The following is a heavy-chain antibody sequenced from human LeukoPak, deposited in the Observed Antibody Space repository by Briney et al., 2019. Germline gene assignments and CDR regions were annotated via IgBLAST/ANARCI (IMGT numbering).Heavy chain of an antibody. CDR2: INSDGSST. CDR3: AREWSGFGELPDY. J-gene: IGHJ4*02. Sequence: GGSLRLSCAASGFSFSDYYMNWIRQAPGKGLVWVPRINSDGSSTSYADSVKGRFTISRDNAKNTLYLQMNSLRVEDTAVYYCAREWSGFGELPDYWGQGTLVTVSS. V-gene: IGHV3-74*01. D-gene: IGHD3-10*01. CDR1: GFSFSDYY.